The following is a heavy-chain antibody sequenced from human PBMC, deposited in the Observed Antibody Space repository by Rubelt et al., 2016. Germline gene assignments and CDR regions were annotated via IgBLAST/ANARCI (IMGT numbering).Heavy chain of an antibody. CDR1: GFTFDDYI. CDR2: ISWIGGSI. Sequence: EVQLVESGGGLVQPGRSLRLSCAASGFTFDDYIMHWVRQAPGKGLEWVTGISWIGGSIGYADSVRGRFTFPRVNANNTWYLQSDSLGSEGTALYYGVKDIGVTAAGFDSWGQGTLVTVSS. CDR3: VKDIGVTAAGFDS. V-gene: IGHV3-9*01. D-gene: IGHD6-13*01. J-gene: IGHJ4*02.